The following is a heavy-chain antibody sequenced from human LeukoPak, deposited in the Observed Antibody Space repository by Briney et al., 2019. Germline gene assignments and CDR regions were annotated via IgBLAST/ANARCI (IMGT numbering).Heavy chain of an antibody. CDR2: ISWNSGSI. J-gene: IGHJ4*02. Sequence: GGSLRLSCAASGFTFDDYAMHWVRQAPGKGLEWVSGISWNSGSIGYADSVKGRFTISRDNSKNTLYLQMNSLRAEDTAVYYCAKVVNYYDSSGYFDYWGQGTLVTVSS. V-gene: IGHV3-9*01. CDR1: GFTFDDYA. CDR3: AKVVNYYDSSGYFDY. D-gene: IGHD3-22*01.